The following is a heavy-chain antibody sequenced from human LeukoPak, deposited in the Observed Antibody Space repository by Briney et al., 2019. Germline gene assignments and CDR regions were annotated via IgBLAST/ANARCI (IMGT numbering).Heavy chain of an antibody. D-gene: IGHD1-26*01. V-gene: IGHV4-4*02. CDR1: GGSISSSNW. J-gene: IGHJ4*02. CDR3: ARANSGSYESDDY. CDR2: IYHSGST. Sequence: SETLSPTCAVSGGSISSSNWWSWVRQPPGKGLEWIGEIYHSGSTNYNPSLKSRVTISVDKSKNQFSLKLSSVTAADTAVYYCARANSGSYESDDYWGQGTLVTVSS.